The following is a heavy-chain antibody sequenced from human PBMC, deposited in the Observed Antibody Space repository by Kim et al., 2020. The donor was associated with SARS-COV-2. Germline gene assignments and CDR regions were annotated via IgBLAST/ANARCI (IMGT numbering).Heavy chain of an antibody. D-gene: IGHD5-12*01. CDR3: ARIRERYSGYGKASAHNWFDP. J-gene: IGHJ5*02. CDR2: INHSGST. CDR1: GGSFSGYY. V-gene: IGHV4-34*01. Sequence: ETLSLTCAVYGGSFSGYYWSWIRQPPGKGLEWIGEINHSGSTNYNPSLKSRVTISVDTSKNQFSLKLSSVTAADTAVYYCARIRERYSGYGKASAHNWFDPWGQGTLVTVSS.